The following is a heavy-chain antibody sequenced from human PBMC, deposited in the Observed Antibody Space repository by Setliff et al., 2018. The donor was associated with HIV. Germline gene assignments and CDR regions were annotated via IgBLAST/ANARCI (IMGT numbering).Heavy chain of an antibody. J-gene: IGHJ4*02. CDR2: ISSSSSYT. Sequence: GGSLRLSCEASGFTFSTYSMNWVRQAPGKGLEWVSYISSSSSYTHYADSVRGRFTISRDNAKKSLYPQMNSLRTEDTALYYCSKGHPDGDPYYFDYWGQGTLVTVSS. V-gene: IGHV3-21*04. CDR1: GFTFSTYS. D-gene: IGHD2-21*02. CDR3: SKGHPDGDPYYFDY.